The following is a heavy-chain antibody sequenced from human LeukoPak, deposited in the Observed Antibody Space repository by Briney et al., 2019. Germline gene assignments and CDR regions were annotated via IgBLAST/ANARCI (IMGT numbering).Heavy chain of an antibody. CDR1: GGSISSGDYY. D-gene: IGHD3-3*01. CDR2: IYYSGST. Sequence: SQTLSLTCTVSGGSISSGDYYWSWIRQPPGKGLEWIGYIYYSGSTYYNPSLKSRVTISVDTSKNQFSLKLSSVTAADTAVYYCAREVSEDYDFWSGYSPGAFDIWGQGTMVTVSS. J-gene: IGHJ3*02. CDR3: AREVSEDYDFWSGYSPGAFDI. V-gene: IGHV4-30-4*08.